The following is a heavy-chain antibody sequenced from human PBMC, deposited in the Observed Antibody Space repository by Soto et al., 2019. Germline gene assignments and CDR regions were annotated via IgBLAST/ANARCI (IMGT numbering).Heavy chain of an antibody. J-gene: IGHJ3*02. D-gene: IGHD6-13*01. CDR3: ARMRDDSTSWYGAFDI. V-gene: IGHV2-26*01. Sequence: QVTLKESGPALVKPTETLTLTCTVSGFSLSNGRMGVSWIRQPPGKALEWLAHIFSNDEKSYSTSLKSRLTNSKDTSKSQVVLTMTNMDPVDTATYYCARMRDDSTSWYGAFDIWGQGTMVTVSS. CDR2: IFSNDEK. CDR1: GFSLSNGRMG.